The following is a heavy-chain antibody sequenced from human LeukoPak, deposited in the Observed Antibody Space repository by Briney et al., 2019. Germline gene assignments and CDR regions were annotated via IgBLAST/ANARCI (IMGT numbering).Heavy chain of an antibody. V-gene: IGHV1-3*01. CDR3: ARGVYYFDSSTYYFDH. CDR1: GYTFTSYA. CDR2: INAGNGNT. J-gene: IGHJ4*02. D-gene: IGHD3-22*01. Sequence: ASVKLSCKASGYTFTSYAMHWVRQAPGQRLEWMGWINAGNGNTKYSQKFQGRVTITRDTSASTAYMELSSLRSEDTAVYYCARGVYYFDSSTYYFDHWGQGTLVTVSS.